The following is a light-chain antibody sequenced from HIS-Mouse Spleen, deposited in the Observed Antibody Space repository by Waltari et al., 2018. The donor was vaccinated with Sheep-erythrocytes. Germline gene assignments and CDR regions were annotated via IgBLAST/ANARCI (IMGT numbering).Light chain of an antibody. V-gene: IGLV2-11*01. J-gene: IGLJ1*01. CDR3: CSYAGSYNHV. Sequence: QSALTQPRSVSGSPRQSVTISCTGTSSDVGGYNYVSWYQQHPGKAPKLMIYDVSKRPSGVPDRFSGSKSGNTASLTISGLQAEDEADYYCCSYAGSYNHVFATGTKVTV. CDR2: DVS. CDR1: SSDVGGYNY.